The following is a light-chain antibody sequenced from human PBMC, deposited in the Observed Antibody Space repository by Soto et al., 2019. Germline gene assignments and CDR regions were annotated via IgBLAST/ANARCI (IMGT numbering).Light chain of an antibody. Sequence: DIQLTQSPSFLSASVGDRVTITCRASQGISSYLAWYQQKPGKAPKLLIYAASTLQSGVPSRFSGSGSGTEFTLTISSLQPEDFETYYCQQLNSFGGGTKVEIK. J-gene: IGKJ4*01. CDR1: QGISSY. CDR3: QQLNS. CDR2: AAS. V-gene: IGKV1-9*01.